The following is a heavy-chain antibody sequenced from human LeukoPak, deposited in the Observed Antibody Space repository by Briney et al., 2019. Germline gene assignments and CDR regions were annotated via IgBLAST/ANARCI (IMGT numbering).Heavy chain of an antibody. Sequence: PGGSLRLSCAASGFTFSSYDMPWVRQATGKGLEWVSAIGTAGDTYYPGSVKGRFTISRENAKNSLYLQMNSLRAGDTAVYYCARLNYYYYGMDVWGQGTTVTVSS. CDR1: GFTFSSYD. J-gene: IGHJ6*02. CDR2: IGTAGDT. V-gene: IGHV3-13*01. CDR3: ARLNYYYYGMDV.